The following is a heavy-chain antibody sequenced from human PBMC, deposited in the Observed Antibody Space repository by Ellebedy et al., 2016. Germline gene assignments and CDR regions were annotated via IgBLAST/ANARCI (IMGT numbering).Heavy chain of an antibody. D-gene: IGHD6-19*01. CDR3: ARDDSGPQAFDL. Sequence: GGSLRLSCAASGFTVSSNYMSWVRQAPGKGLVWVSQIHSDGTGIKYADSVQGRFTVSIDNAKNTLYLQMNNLRVEDTALYYCARDDSGPQAFDLWGQGTMATVSS. CDR2: IHSDGTGI. J-gene: IGHJ3*01. CDR1: GFTVSSNY. V-gene: IGHV3-74*03.